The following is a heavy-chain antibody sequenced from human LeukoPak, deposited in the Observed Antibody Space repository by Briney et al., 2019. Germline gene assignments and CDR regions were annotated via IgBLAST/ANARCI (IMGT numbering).Heavy chain of an antibody. D-gene: IGHD2-8*01. CDR2: ISDSGDYT. V-gene: IGHV3-23*01. Sequence: GGSLRLSCAGSGFTFSSYAMSWVRQAPGRGLEWVSVISDSGDYTSYADSVRGRFTISRDNSRNTLYLQMISLRPEDTAVYYCAKDTSIGKYCTNGVCSPFDYWGQGTLVTVSS. CDR1: GFTFSSYA. J-gene: IGHJ4*02. CDR3: AKDTSIGKYCTNGVCSPFDY.